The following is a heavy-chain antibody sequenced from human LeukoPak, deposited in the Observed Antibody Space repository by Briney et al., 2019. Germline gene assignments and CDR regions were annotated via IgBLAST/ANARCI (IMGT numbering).Heavy chain of an antibody. CDR2: ISGSGDST. Sequence: GGTLRLSCAASGFTFSSYGMSWVRQAPGKGLEWVSAISGSGDSTYYADSVKGRFTISRDNAKNTLYLQMNSLRAEDTAVYYCARGGYSSGWYSKYDASDIWGQGTMVTVSS. V-gene: IGHV3-23*01. CDR1: GFTFSSYG. CDR3: ARGGYSSGWYSKYDASDI. J-gene: IGHJ3*02. D-gene: IGHD6-19*01.